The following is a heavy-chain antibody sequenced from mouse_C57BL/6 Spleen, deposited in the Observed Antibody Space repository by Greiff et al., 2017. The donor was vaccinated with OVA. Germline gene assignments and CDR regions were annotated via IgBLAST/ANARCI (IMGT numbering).Heavy chain of an antibody. J-gene: IGHJ4*01. Sequence: VQLQQPGAELVRPGSSVKLSCKASGYTFTSYWMHWVKQRPIQGLEWICNIDPSDSETHYNQKFKDKATLTVDKSSSTAYMQLSSLTSEDSAVYYCARYYDGYYYAMDYWGQGTSVTVSS. CDR2: IDPSDSET. V-gene: IGHV1-52*01. D-gene: IGHD1-2*01. CDR1: GYTFTSYW. CDR3: ARYYDGYYYAMDY.